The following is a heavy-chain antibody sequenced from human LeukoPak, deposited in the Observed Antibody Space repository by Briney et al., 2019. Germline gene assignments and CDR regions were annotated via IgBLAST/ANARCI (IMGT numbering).Heavy chain of an antibody. CDR2: IYTSGST. CDR3: ARQWGAYFDY. J-gene: IGHJ4*02. Sequence: SETLSLTCTVSGGSISSYYWSWIRQPPGKGLEWIGYIYTSGSTNYNPSLKSRVTMSVDTSKNQFSLKLSSVTAADTAVYYCARQWGAYFDYWGQGTLVTVSS. CDR1: GGSISSYY. V-gene: IGHV4-4*09. D-gene: IGHD4/OR15-4a*01.